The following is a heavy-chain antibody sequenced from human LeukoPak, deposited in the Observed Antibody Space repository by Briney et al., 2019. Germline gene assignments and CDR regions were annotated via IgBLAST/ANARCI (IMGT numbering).Heavy chain of an antibody. V-gene: IGHV3-23*01. Sequence: PGGSLRLSCAASGFTFSSHAMSWVRQAPGKGLEWVSAVSGSGSNTYYADSVKGRLTISRDNSKNTLYLQLNSLRAEDAAVYYCAXGAXSGXXXWFDPWGQGXLVTVS. CDR1: GFTFSSHA. CDR3: AXGAXSGXXXWFDP. D-gene: IGHD3-22*01. CDR2: VSGSGSNT. J-gene: IGHJ5*02.